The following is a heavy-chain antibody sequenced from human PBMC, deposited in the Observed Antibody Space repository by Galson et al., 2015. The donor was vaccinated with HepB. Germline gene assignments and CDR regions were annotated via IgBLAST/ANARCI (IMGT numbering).Heavy chain of an antibody. Sequence: SLRLSCAASGFTFSSYAMSWVRQAPGKGLEWVSAISGSGGSTNYADSVKGRFTISRDNSKNTLYLQMNSLRAEDTAVYYCAKVAAAALYAFDIWGQGTMVTVSS. CDR1: GFTFSSYA. CDR2: ISGSGGST. D-gene: IGHD6-13*01. CDR3: AKVAAAALYAFDI. J-gene: IGHJ3*02. V-gene: IGHV3-23*01.